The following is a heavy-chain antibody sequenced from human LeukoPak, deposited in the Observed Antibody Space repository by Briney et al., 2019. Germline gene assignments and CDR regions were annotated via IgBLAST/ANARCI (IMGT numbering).Heavy chain of an antibody. D-gene: IGHD2-2*01. CDR2: ITAYSGYT. CDR3: AREPPSIWCSDTSCYPTFDY. V-gene: IGHV1-18*01. J-gene: IGHJ4*02. Sequence: ASVKVSCKASGYTFISYGITWVRQAPGQGLAWMGWITAYSGYTHYAQNLQGRVTMTTDTSTRTAYLELRSLRSDDTATYYCAREPPSIWCSDTSCYPTFDYWGQGTLVTVSS. CDR1: GYTFISYG.